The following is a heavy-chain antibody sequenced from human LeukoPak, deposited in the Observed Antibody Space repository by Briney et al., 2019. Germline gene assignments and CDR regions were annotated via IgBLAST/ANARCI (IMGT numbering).Heavy chain of an antibody. CDR3: ARLPQFDP. Sequence: SETLSLTCTVSGGSISSSSYYWGWIRQPPGKGLEWIGSIYYSGSTYYNPSLKSRVTISVDTSKNQFSLKLSSVAAADTAVYYCARLPQFDPWGQGTLVTVSS. CDR1: GGSISSSSYY. CDR2: IYYSGST. V-gene: IGHV4-39*01. J-gene: IGHJ5*02.